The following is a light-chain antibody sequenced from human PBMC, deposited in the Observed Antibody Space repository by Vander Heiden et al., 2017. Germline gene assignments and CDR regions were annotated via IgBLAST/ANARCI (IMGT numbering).Light chain of an antibody. CDR2: DYS. CDR1: NVAMTT. J-gene: IGLJ1*01. V-gene: IGLV3-21*02. Sequence: VLTQTPSVSVAPGQTATITCGGTNVAMTTVHWYQQKPGLAPVLVVYDYSDRHSGIPARFSGSKSGDKATLTITEVEAGDEADYYCQLWDSSSDHYVFGTGTEVTVL. CDR3: QLWDSSSDHYV.